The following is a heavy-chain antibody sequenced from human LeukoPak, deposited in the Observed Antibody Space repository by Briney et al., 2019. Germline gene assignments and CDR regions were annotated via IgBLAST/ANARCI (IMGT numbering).Heavy chain of an antibody. J-gene: IGHJ3*02. CDR1: GYSISSGYY. CDR2: IYHSGST. D-gene: IGHD2-2*01. V-gene: IGHV4-38-2*02. Sequence: PSKTLSLTCTVSGYSISSGYYWGWIRQPPGKGLEWIGSIYHSGSTYYNPSLKSRVTISVDTSKNQFSLKLSSVTAADTAVYYCARDQYCSSTSCWDDAFDIWGQGTMVTVSS. CDR3: ARDQYCSSTSCWDDAFDI.